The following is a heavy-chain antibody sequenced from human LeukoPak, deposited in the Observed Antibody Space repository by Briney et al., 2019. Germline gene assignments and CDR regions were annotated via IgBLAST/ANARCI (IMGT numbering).Heavy chain of an antibody. J-gene: IGHJ6*04. D-gene: IGHD5-12*01. Sequence: GGSLRLSCAASGFTFSSYGMHWVGQARGKGLEWVAVIWYDGSNKYYADSVKGRSTISRDNSENTLYLQMNSLRAEDTAVYYCARDTIVATIPYYYYGMDVWGKGTTVTVSS. CDR3: ARDTIVATIPYYYYGMDV. CDR2: IWYDGSNK. V-gene: IGHV3-33*01. CDR1: GFTFSSYG.